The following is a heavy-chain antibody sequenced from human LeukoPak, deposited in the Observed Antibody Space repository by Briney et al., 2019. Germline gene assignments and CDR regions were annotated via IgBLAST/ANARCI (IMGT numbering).Heavy chain of an antibody. J-gene: IGHJ3*01. Sequence: PGGSLRHSCAASGLTFSNAWMDWVRQAPGKGLEWVGRIKNKGDGGATDYAAPVKGRFTISRDDSKNTLDLQMNSLKTEDTAVYYCTPMWAFDRWGQGTMVTVSS. CDR2: IKNKGDGGAT. CDR3: TPMWAFDR. D-gene: IGHD2-21*01. CDR1: GLTFSNAW. V-gene: IGHV3-15*01.